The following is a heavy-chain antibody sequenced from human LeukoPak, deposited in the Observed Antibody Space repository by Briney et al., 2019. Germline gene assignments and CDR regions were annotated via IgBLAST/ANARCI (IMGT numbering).Heavy chain of an antibody. CDR3: ARGGGYNWNDVAFDY. CDR1: GGSISSYY. CDR2: IYTSGST. J-gene: IGHJ4*02. D-gene: IGHD1-20*01. V-gene: IGHV4-4*07. Sequence: PSETLSLTCTVSGGSISSYYWSWIRQPPGKGLEWIGRIYTSGSTNYNPSLKSRVTMSVDTSKNQFSLKLSSVTAADTAVYYCARGGGYNWNDVAFDYWGQGTLVTVSS.